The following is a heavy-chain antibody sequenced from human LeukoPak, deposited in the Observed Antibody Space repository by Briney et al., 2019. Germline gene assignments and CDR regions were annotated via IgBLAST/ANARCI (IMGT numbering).Heavy chain of an antibody. CDR2: IIPILGIA. Sequence: ASVKVSCKASGGTFSSYAISWVRQAPGQGLEWMGRIIPILGIANYAQKFQGRVTITADKSTSTAYMELSSLRSEDTAVYYCAEGGYYGSGSLNWFDPWGQGTLVTVSS. CDR1: GGTFSSYA. CDR3: AEGGYYGSGSLNWFDP. J-gene: IGHJ5*02. D-gene: IGHD3-10*01. V-gene: IGHV1-69*04.